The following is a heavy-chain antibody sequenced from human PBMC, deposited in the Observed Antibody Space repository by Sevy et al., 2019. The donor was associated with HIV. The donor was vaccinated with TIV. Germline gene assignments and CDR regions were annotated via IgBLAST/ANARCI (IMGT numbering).Heavy chain of an antibody. V-gene: IGHV3-23*01. CDR1: EFIFSDYA. Sequence: GGSLRLSCAASEFIFSDYAMNWVRQTPGKGLEWVSSINGKGRSTHYADSVEGRFTISRDNSKNTLYLQMNSLRAEDTAVYFCAKVLHIVVVPAAIDYYYGMDVWGQGTTVTVSS. J-gene: IGHJ6*02. CDR3: AKVLHIVVVPAAIDYYYGMDV. CDR2: INGKGRST. D-gene: IGHD2-2*01.